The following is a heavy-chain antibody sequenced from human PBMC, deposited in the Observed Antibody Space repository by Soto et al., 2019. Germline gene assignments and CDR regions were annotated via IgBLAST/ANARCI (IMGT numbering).Heavy chain of an antibody. CDR2: INPSGGST. D-gene: IGHD3-22*01. J-gene: IGHJ6*02. CDR3: ARALKDSSGYYYDWVSFGTHV. V-gene: IGHV1-46*01. Sequence: GASVKVSCKASGYTFTSYYMHWVRQAPGQGLEWMGIINPSGGSTSYAQKFQGRVTMTRDTSTSTVYMELSSLRSEDTAVYYCARALKDSSGYYYDWVSFGTHVWGQGTTVTVSS. CDR1: GYTFTSYY.